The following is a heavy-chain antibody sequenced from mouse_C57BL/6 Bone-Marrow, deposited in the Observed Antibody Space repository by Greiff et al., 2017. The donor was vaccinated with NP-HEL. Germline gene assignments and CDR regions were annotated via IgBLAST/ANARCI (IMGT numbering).Heavy chain of an antibody. CDR3: ARGGFITTVVATFFYYAMDY. D-gene: IGHD1-1*01. CDR1: GYTFTSYG. V-gene: IGHV1-81*01. J-gene: IGHJ4*01. Sequence: QVQLQQSGAELARPGASVKLSCKASGYTFTSYGISWVKQRTGQGLEWIGEIYPRSGNTYYNEKFKGKATLTAAKSSSTAYMELRSLTSEDSAVYFCARGGFITTVVATFFYYAMDYWGQGTSVTVSS. CDR2: IYPRSGNT.